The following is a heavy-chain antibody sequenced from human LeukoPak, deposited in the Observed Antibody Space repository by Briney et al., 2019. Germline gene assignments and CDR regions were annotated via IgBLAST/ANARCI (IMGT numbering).Heavy chain of an antibody. CDR2: IYTSGST. CDR3: ARDRAYSSRWYIAFDI. Sequence: SQTLSLTCTVSGGSISSGSYYWSWIRQPAGKGLEWIGRIYTSGSTNYNPSLKSRVTISVDTSKNQFSLKLSSVTAADTAVYYCARDRAYSSRWYIAFDIWGQGTMVTVSS. CDR1: GGSISSGSYY. V-gene: IGHV4-61*02. J-gene: IGHJ3*02. D-gene: IGHD6-13*01.